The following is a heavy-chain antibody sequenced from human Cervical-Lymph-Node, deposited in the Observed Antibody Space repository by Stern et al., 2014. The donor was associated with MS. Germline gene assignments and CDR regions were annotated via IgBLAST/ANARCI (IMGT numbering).Heavy chain of an antibody. CDR3: ARDDGRTIGKPDYGEPFV. CDR1: GGTFSSYA. D-gene: IGHD4-17*01. V-gene: IGHV1-69*04. Sequence: QVQLVQSGAEVKKPGSSVKVSCKASGGTFSSYAISWVRQAPGQGLEWMGRIIPILGIANYAQKFQGRVTITADKSTSTAYMELSSLRSEDTAVYYCARDDGRTIGKPDYGEPFVWGQGTLVTVSS. CDR2: IIPILGIA. J-gene: IGHJ4*02.